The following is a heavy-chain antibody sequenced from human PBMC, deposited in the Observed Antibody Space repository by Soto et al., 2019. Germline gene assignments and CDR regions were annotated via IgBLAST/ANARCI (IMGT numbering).Heavy chain of an antibody. CDR2: ISSSSSTI. Sequence: PGGSLSLSCAASGFTFSSYSMNWVRQAPGKGLEWVSYISSSSSTIYYADSVKGRFTISRDNAKNSLYLQMNSLRDEDTAVYYCARDAHYYDSSGDLDYWGQGTLVTVSS. D-gene: IGHD3-22*01. J-gene: IGHJ4*02. CDR1: GFTFSSYS. V-gene: IGHV3-48*02. CDR3: ARDAHYYDSSGDLDY.